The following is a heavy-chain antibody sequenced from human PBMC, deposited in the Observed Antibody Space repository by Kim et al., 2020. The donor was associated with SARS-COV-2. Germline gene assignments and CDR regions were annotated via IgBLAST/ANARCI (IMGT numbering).Heavy chain of an antibody. D-gene: IGHD2-15*01. CDR2: IWYDERNK. CDR3: AKDIASAATDFYYGLDV. J-gene: IGHJ6*02. Sequence: GGSLRLSCEASGFTFSSYAMNWVRQAPGKGLEWVAIIWYDERNKYYADSVKGRFTISRDNSKNTVHLQMNNLRAEDTALYHCAKDIASAATDFYYGLDVWGQGTTGTVS. CDR1: GFTFSSYA. V-gene: IGHV3-33*06.